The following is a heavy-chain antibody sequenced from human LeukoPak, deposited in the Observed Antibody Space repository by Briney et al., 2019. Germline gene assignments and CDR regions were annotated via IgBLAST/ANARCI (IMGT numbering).Heavy chain of an antibody. J-gene: IGHJ3*02. CDR2: IIPLFGTT. D-gene: IGHD3-22*01. CDR1: GGTFSNYA. V-gene: IGHV1-69*06. CDR3: ARGDTGYYYDSSGYYAVWVAFYI. Sequence: SVNVSCKTSGGTFSNYAITWVRQAPGQGLEWMGRIIPLFGTTHYAQKFQGRVTFSADKSTGTAYMDLSGLTSEDTAVYFCARGDTGYYYDSSGYYAVWVAFYIWRQRPMVTVS.